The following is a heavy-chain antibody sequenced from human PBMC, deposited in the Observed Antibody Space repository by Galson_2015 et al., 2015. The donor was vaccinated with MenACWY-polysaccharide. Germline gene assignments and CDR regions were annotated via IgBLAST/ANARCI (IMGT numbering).Heavy chain of an antibody. Sequence: SLRLACEASGVTFNGYAMHWVRHAPGKGLEWVALVNWDGTNTYYADSVKGRFTISRDNSKNSLYLQMNSLRTEDTALYYCAKDDSGSYPYWGQGTLVTVSS. V-gene: IGHV3-43*02. CDR1: GVTFNGYA. J-gene: IGHJ4*02. D-gene: IGHD3-10*01. CDR2: VNWDGTNT. CDR3: AKDDSGSYPY.